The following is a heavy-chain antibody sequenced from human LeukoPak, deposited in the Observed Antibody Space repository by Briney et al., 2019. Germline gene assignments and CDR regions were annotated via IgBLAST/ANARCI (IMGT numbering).Heavy chain of an antibody. CDR1: GFTFSIAA. CDR2: ISSNGGRT. CDR3: VKDPHSSGRYYFDY. J-gene: IGHJ4*02. V-gene: IGHV3-64*05. D-gene: IGHD6-19*01. Sequence: GGSLRLSCSASGFTFSIAAMHWVRQAPGKGLEYVSGISSNGGRTYYADSVKGRFTISRDNSKNTMYVQMSTLRAEDTAVYYCVKDPHSSGRYYFDYWGQGTLVTVSS.